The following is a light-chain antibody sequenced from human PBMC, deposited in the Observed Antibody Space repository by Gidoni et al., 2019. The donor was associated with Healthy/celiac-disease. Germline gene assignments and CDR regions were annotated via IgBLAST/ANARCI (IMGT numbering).Light chain of an antibody. V-gene: IGKV1-6*01. J-gene: IGKJ1*01. CDR3: LQDYNYPWT. CDR1: QGIRND. CDR2: AAS. Sequence: AIQMTQSPSSLSASVGDRGTIPCRASQGIRNDLGWYQQKPGKAPKLLIYAASSLQSGVPSRFSGSGSGTDFTLTISSLQPEDFATYYCLQDYNYPWTFGQGTKVEIK.